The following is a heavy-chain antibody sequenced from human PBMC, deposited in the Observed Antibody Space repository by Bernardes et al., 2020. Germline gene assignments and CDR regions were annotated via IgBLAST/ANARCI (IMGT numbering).Heavy chain of an antibody. D-gene: IGHD5-12*01. Sequence: SETLSLTCTVSGGSISSYYWSWIRQPPGKGLEWIGYIYYSGSTNYNPSLKSRVTISVDTSKNQFSLKLSSVTAADTAVYYCARDSGYGVRPAWYFDLWGRGTLVTVYS. CDR3: ARDSGYGVRPAWYFDL. CDR2: IYYSGST. J-gene: IGHJ2*01. V-gene: IGHV4-59*01. CDR1: GGSISSYY.